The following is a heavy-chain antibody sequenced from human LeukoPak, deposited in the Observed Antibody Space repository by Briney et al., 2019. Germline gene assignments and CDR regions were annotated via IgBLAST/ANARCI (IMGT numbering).Heavy chain of an antibody. CDR2: INHSGST. CDR1: GGSFSGYY. CDR3: ARETVRGVIILPSYYFDY. D-gene: IGHD3-10*01. J-gene: IGHJ4*02. Sequence: SETLSLTCAVYGGSFSGYYWSWIRQPPGKGLEWIGEINHSGSTNYNPSLKSRVTMSVDTSKNQFSLKLSSVTAADTAVYYCARETVRGVIILPSYYFDYWGQGTLVTVSS. V-gene: IGHV4-34*01.